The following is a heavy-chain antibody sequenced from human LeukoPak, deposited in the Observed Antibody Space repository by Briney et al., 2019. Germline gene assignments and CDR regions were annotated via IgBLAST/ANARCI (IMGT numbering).Heavy chain of an antibody. CDR3: ARDPASAYYFDY. CDR1: GFTFSSYA. J-gene: IGHJ4*02. CDR2: ISYDGSNK. D-gene: IGHD6-25*01. Sequence: GRSLRLSCATSGFTFSSYAMHWVRQAPGKGLEWVAVISYDGSNKYYADSVKGRFTISRDNSKNTLYLQMNSLRAGDTAVYYCARDPASAYYFDYWGQGTLVTVSS. V-gene: IGHV3-30-3*01.